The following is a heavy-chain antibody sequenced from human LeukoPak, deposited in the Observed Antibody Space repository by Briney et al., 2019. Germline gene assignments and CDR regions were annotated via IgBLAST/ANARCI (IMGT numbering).Heavy chain of an antibody. CDR1: GFTFNSYA. CDR3: ARDQLAYSGYDTLFDY. V-gene: IGHV3-30*04. Sequence: GGSLRLSCAASGFTFNSYAIHWVRQAPGKGLEWVAVISYDGSNKYYAESVKGRFTISRDNSKNTLYLRLNSLRPDDTAVYYCARDQLAYSGYDTLFDYWGQRTLVTVSS. J-gene: IGHJ4*02. D-gene: IGHD5-12*01. CDR2: ISYDGSNK.